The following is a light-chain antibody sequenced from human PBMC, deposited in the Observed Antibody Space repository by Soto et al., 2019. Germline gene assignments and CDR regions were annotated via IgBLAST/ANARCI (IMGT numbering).Light chain of an antibody. CDR3: FSYTNCNTLGGV. CDR2: EVN. Sequence: QSALTQPASVSGSPGQSITISCTGTSSDVGGYNFVSWYQQHPGKAPKLMIYEVNNRPSGVSHRFSGSKSGNTASLTISGLQAEDEADYYCFSYTNCNTLGGVFGGGTKLTVL. V-gene: IGLV2-14*01. J-gene: IGLJ2*01. CDR1: SSDVGGYNF.